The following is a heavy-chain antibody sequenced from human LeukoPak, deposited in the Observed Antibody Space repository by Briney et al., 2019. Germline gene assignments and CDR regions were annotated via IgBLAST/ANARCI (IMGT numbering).Heavy chain of an antibody. Sequence: GGSLRLSCAASGFTFSSYEMNWVRQAPGKGLEWVSFISSSGSTIYYAESVEGRFTISRDNSKNTLYLQMNSLRAEDTAVYYCAKDLTMVRGVTDYWGQGTLVTVSS. V-gene: IGHV3-48*03. CDR3: AKDLTMVRGVTDY. CDR1: GFTFSSYE. CDR2: ISSSGSTI. D-gene: IGHD3-10*01. J-gene: IGHJ4*02.